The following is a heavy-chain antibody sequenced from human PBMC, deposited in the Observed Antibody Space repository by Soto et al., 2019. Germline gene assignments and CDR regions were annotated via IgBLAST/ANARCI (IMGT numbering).Heavy chain of an antibody. J-gene: IGHJ6*02. Sequence: GESLKISCNGSGYSFTSDWIGWVRQMPGKGLEWMGIIYPGDSDTRYSPSFQGQVTISADKSISTAYLQWSSLKASDTAMYYCASSGKGYCSGGSCYSRPGKYYYYYYGMDVWGQGTTVTSP. V-gene: IGHV5-51*01. D-gene: IGHD2-15*01. CDR3: ASSGKGYCSGGSCYSRPGKYYYYYYGMDV. CDR2: IYPGDSDT. CDR1: GYSFTSDW.